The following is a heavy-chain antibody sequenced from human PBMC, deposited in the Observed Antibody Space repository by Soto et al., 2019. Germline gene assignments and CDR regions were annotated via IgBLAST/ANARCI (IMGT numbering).Heavy chain of an antibody. CDR3: ANLAYSSTDY. CDR2: ISASGGGT. D-gene: IGHD6-13*01. V-gene: IGHV3-23*01. CDR1: GFTFSNFA. J-gene: IGHJ4*02. Sequence: GGSLRLSCAGSGFTFSNFAMSWVRQAPGKGLEWVSGISASGGGTHYADSVKGRFTISRDNSKNTLSLQMNSVRVEDTAVYYCANLAYSSTDYWGQGTLVTVSS.